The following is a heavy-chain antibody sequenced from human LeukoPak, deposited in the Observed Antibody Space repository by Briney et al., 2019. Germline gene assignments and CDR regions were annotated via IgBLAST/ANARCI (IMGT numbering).Heavy chain of an antibody. Sequence: PGGSLRLSCAASGFTFSSYAMSWVRQAPGEGLEWVSVISVSGGSTYYADSVKGRFTISRDNSKNTLYLQMNSLRAEGTAVYYCAEVKWQGSSTSCYQNWGQGTLVTVSS. CDR1: GFTFSSYA. CDR3: AEVKWQGSSTSCYQN. D-gene: IGHD2-2*01. J-gene: IGHJ4*02. V-gene: IGHV3-23*01. CDR2: ISVSGGST.